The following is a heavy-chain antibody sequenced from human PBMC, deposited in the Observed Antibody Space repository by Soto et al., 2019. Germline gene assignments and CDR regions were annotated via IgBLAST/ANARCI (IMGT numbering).Heavy chain of an antibody. D-gene: IGHD6-19*01. CDR2: IDSSGEK. V-gene: IGHV2-26*01. J-gene: IGHJ5*02. CDR1: GLSITDSEMG. CDR3: ARRPLAVPGSPRFHP. Sequence: QVTLKESGPVLVKPTETLTLRCTVSGLSITDSEMGVSWIRQPPGQPLEWLAHIDSSGEKSYRTFLKSRLAIPKDTSKSQIVLTMTNLDPADTATYLCARRPLAVPGSPRFHPWGQGIPVTVSS.